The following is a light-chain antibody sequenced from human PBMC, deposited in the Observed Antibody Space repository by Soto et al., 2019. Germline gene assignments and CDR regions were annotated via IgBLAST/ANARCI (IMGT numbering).Light chain of an antibody. Sequence: SYELTQPPSVSVSPGQTASITCSGDNLGDKYACWYQQKPGQSPVLLIYQDSKRPSGIPERFSGSNSGNTATLTISGTQAMDEADYYCQAWDSSTVVFGGGTKLTV. CDR2: QDS. J-gene: IGLJ2*01. V-gene: IGLV3-1*01. CDR1: NLGDKY. CDR3: QAWDSSTVV.